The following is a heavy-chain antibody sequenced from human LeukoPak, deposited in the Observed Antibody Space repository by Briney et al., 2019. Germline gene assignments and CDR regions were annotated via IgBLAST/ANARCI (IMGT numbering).Heavy chain of an antibody. D-gene: IGHD6-13*01. V-gene: IGHV4-59*01. Sequence: SETLSLTCTVSGGSISSYYWSWIRQPPGKGLEWIGYIYYSGSTNYNPSLKSRVTISVDTSKNQFSLKLSSVTAADTAVYYCARESSSRYFFDYWGQGTLVTVSS. CDR1: GGSISSYY. J-gene: IGHJ4*02. CDR2: IYYSGST. CDR3: ARESSSRYFFDY.